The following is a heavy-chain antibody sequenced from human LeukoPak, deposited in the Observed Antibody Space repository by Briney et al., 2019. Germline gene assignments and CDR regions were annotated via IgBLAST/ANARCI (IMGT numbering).Heavy chain of an antibody. CDR3: ARVSGGLRSGFDY. V-gene: IGHV3-33*01. CDR1: GFTFSSYG. CDR2: IWYDGSNK. Sequence: PGRSLRLSCGASGFTFSSYGMHWVRQAPGKGLEWVAVIWYDGSNKYYADSVKGRFTISGDNSKNTLYLQMNSLRAEDTAVYYCARVSGGLRSGFDYWGQGTLVTVSS. J-gene: IGHJ4*02. D-gene: IGHD2-15*01.